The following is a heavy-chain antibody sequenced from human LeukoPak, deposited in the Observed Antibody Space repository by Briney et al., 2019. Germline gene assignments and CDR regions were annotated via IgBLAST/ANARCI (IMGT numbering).Heavy chain of an antibody. Sequence: PGGSLRLSCAASGFTFSSFAMHWVRQAPGKGLEWVAVISYDGSNKYYADSVKGRFTISRDNAKNTLDLQMNSLRAEDTAVYYCAWDRSGFFDYWAKGTLVTVSS. CDR2: ISYDGSNK. J-gene: IGHJ4*02. CDR3: AWDRSGFFDY. D-gene: IGHD5-12*01. V-gene: IGHV3-30-3*01. CDR1: GFTFSSFA.